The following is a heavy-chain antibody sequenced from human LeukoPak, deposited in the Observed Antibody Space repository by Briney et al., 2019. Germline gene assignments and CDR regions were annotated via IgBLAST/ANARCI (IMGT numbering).Heavy chain of an antibody. CDR3: ARAEDCGGDCYHSDY. CDR1: GGSISSYY. Sequence: SSETLSLTCTVSGGSISSYYWSWIRQPPGKGLEWIGYIYYSGSTNYNPSLKSRVTISVDTSKNQFSLKLSSVTAADTAVYYCARAEDCGGDCYHSDYWGQGTLVTVSS. D-gene: IGHD2-21*02. CDR2: IYYSGST. J-gene: IGHJ4*02. V-gene: IGHV4-59*01.